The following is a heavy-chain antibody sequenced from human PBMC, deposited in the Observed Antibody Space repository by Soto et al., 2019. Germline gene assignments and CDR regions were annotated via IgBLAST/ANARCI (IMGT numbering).Heavy chain of an antibody. J-gene: IGHJ4*02. CDR1: GFTFSDYY. V-gene: IGHV3-11*05. Sequence: QVQLVESGGGLVKPGGSLRLSCAASGFTFSDYYMSWIRQAPGKGLESLSYISGSSGDTNYADSVRGRFTISRDNARNSLYLQMNSLRAEDTAVYYCATGPRRLSDWGQGTLVIVSS. D-gene: IGHD3-3*01. CDR2: ISGSSGDT. CDR3: ATGPRRLSD.